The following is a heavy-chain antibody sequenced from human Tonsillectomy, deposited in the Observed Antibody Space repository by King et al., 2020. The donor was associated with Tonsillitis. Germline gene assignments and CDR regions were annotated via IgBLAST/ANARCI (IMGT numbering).Heavy chain of an antibody. CDR1: GYTFTGYY. CDR2: INPNSGTT. Sequence: QLVQSGAEVKKPGASVKVSCKASGYTFTGYYLHWVRQAPGQGLEWMGWINPNSGTTDFAQRFQGRVTMTRDTSISTAYMQLTRLRSDDTAVYYCARYSTYSGNYDDYWGQGTLVTVSS. D-gene: IGHD1-26*01. J-gene: IGHJ4*02. CDR3: ARYSTYSGNYDDY. V-gene: IGHV1-2*02.